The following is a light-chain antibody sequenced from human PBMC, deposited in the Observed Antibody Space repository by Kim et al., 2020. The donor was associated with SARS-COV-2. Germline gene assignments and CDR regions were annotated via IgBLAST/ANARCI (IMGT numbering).Light chain of an antibody. J-gene: IGLJ2*01. CDR3: ATWDSSLSAMV. CDR2: DNH. V-gene: IGLV1-51*01. Sequence: VTISCSGSSSNIGSYNNYVSWYQQHPGTVPKLLIYDNHNRASGIPDRFSGSKHGTSATLGITGLQTGDEADYYCATWDSSLSAMVFGGGTQLTVL. CDR1: SSNIGSYNNY.